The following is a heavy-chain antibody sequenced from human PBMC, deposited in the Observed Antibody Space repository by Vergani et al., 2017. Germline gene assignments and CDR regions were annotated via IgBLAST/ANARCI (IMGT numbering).Heavy chain of an antibody. Sequence: VQLVEWGGAVVQPGGSLRLSCAASGFAFTTYGMHWARQAPGKGLAWVAFISFDGTKIYYSDSVKGRFTISRDNSKNSLYLQMTSLIAEDTAVSYCATGAAYYGIMTAYSAMVVWGRGTTVTV. CDR1: GFAFTTYG. V-gene: IGHV3-30*02. D-gene: IGHD3-9*01. CDR2: ISFDGTKI. CDR3: ATGAAYYGIMTAYSAMVV. J-gene: IGHJ6*02.